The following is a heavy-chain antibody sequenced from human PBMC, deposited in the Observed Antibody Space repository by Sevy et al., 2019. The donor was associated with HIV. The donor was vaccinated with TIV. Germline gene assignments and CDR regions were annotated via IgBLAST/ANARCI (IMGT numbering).Heavy chain of an antibody. V-gene: IGHV3-11*01. Sequence: GGSLRLSCAASGFTFSDYYMSWIRQAPGKGLEWVSYISSSGSTIYYADSVKGRFTISRDNAKNSLYLQMNSLRAEDTAVYYCATVPPVGRVPGGIDYWGQGTLVTVSS. D-gene: IGHD3-16*01. CDR2: ISSSGSTI. CDR3: ATVPPVGRVPGGIDY. CDR1: GFTFSDYY. J-gene: IGHJ4*02.